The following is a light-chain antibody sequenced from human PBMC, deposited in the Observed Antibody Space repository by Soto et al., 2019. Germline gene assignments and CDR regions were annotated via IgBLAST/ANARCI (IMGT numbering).Light chain of an antibody. V-gene: IGLV1-40*01. J-gene: IGLJ2*01. CDR1: SSNIGAGYD. Sequence: QSVLTQPPSVSGAPGQRLTISCTGSSSNIGAGYDVHWYQQFPGTAPKLLIFSAINRPSGVPARFSASKSGTSASLAISGLQAEDEADYYCQSYDSVLSASIFGGGTKLTVL. CDR3: QSYDSVLSASI. CDR2: SAI.